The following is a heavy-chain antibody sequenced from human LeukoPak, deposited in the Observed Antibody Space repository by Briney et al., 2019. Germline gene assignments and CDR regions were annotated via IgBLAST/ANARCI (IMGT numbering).Heavy chain of an antibody. Sequence: PGGSLRLSCAASGFNVSRNYMNRVRQAPGKGLEWVSVIYSGGSTYYADSVKGRFTISRDISKNTLYLQINSLRAEDTALYYCARGGWGTYDPGNLDFWGQGTLVTVSS. CDR1: GFNVSRNY. CDR3: ARGGWGTYDPGNLDF. V-gene: IGHV3-53*01. J-gene: IGHJ4*02. D-gene: IGHD6-19*01. CDR2: IYSGGST.